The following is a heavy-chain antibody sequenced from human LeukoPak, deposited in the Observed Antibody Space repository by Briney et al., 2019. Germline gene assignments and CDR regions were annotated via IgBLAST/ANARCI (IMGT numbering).Heavy chain of an antibody. Sequence: QPGGSLRLSCTASGFTFGDYAMSWVRQAPGKGLEWVGFIRSKAYGGTAEYAASVKGRFTISRDDSKSIAYLQMNSLKTEDTAVYYCTRWWELYYYGMDVWGQGTTVTVSS. CDR2: IRSKAYGGTA. J-gene: IGHJ6*02. D-gene: IGHD2-15*01. V-gene: IGHV3-49*04. CDR3: TRWWELYYYGMDV. CDR1: GFTFGDYA.